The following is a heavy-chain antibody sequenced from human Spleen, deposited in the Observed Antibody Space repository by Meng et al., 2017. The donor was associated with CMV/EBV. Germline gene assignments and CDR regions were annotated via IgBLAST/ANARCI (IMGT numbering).Heavy chain of an antibody. D-gene: IGHD6-19*01. J-gene: IGHJ4*02. CDR2: INPNTGNT. V-gene: IGHV1-8*02. Sequence: QVHLVQSGAEVKKPGASVKVSCKTSGYRFITYGINWVRQAPGQGPEWMGWINPNTGNTGYAQKFQGRVTLTRSTSISTAYMELSSLRSEDTAVYYCALTVAAGYWGQGTLVTVSS. CDR1: GYRFITYG. CDR3: ALTVAAGY.